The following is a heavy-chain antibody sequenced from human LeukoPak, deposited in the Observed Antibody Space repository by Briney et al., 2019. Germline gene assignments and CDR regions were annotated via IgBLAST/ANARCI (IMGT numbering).Heavy chain of an antibody. CDR1: GLTVSSNY. CDR3: AKISEGSYYGSGSYEDY. J-gene: IGHJ4*02. CDR2: ISGSGGST. Sequence: GGSLRLSCAASGLTVSSNYMSWVRQAPGKGLEWVSAISGSGGSTYYADSVKGRFTISRDNSKNTLYLQMNSLRAEDTAVYYCAKISEGSYYGSGSYEDYWGQGTLVTVSS. V-gene: IGHV3-23*01. D-gene: IGHD3-10*01.